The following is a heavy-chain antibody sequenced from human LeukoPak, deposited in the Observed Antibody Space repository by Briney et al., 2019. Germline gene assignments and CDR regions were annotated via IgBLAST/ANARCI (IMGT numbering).Heavy chain of an antibody. V-gene: IGHV1-69*01. Sequence: GAXVKVSCKASGGTFSSYAISWVRQAPGQGLEWMGGIIPIFGTANYAQKLQGRVTITANESTSTAYMELSSLRSEDTAVYYCARVSRYYFDYWGQGTLVTVSS. CDR1: GGTFSSYA. CDR2: IIPIFGTA. J-gene: IGHJ4*02. CDR3: ARVSRYYFDY.